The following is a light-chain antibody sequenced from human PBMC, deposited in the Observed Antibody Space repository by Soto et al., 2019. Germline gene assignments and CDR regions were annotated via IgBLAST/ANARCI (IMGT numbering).Light chain of an antibody. V-gene: IGKV3-15*01. J-gene: IGKJ5*01. CDR1: QDVTNS. Sequence: EILMTQSPATLSLSPGEGITLSCRAAQDVTNSVAWYQQKSGQAPRLLIYAASARASGVSARFSGSGSGTDFTLTISGLQAEDFAVYFCQQYIRRPLSFGQGTRLEIK. CDR3: QQYIRRPLS. CDR2: AAS.